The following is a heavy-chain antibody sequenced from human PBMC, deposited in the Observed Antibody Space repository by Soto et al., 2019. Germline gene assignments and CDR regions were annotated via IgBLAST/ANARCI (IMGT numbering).Heavy chain of an antibody. D-gene: IGHD4-17*01. CDR2: IYSGGAT. CDR3: ARVDYGDYGWYFDL. Sequence: EVQLVESGGNLIQPGGSLRLSCAASGFTVTNKYMTWVRQAPGKGLEWVSLIYSGGATPYADSVKGRFTISRDNSKDVLYLQANSMRAEATAVYDCARVDYGDYGWYFDLWGRGTLFTVAS. CDR1: GFTVTNKY. V-gene: IGHV3-53*01. J-gene: IGHJ2*01.